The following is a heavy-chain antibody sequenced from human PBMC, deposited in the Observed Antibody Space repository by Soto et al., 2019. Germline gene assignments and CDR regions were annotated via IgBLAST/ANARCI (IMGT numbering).Heavy chain of an antibody. Sequence: QVQLVQSGAEVKKPGSSVKVSCKASGGTFSSYIISWVRQAPGQGLEWMGGIIPIFGTANYAQKFQDRVTITADESTTTAYMELSGLRSEDTAVYYCARAIATNKYWFDPWGQGTLVTVSS. CDR1: GGTFSSYI. CDR2: IIPIFGTA. CDR3: ARAIATNKYWFDP. D-gene: IGHD2-21*01. V-gene: IGHV1-69*01. J-gene: IGHJ5*02.